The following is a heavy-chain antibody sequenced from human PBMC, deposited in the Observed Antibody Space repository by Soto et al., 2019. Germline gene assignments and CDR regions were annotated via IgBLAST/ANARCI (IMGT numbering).Heavy chain of an antibody. D-gene: IGHD3-10*01. V-gene: IGHV3-30-3*01. Sequence: QVQLVESGGGVVQPGRSLRLSCAASGFTFSSYAMHWVRQAPGKGLEWVAVISYDGSNKYYADSVKGRFTISRDNSKNTLYLQMNSLRAEDTAMYYCARDKYYYGSGLSLDWGQGTLFTVSS. J-gene: IGHJ4*02. CDR2: ISYDGSNK. CDR1: GFTFSSYA. CDR3: ARDKYYYGSGLSLD.